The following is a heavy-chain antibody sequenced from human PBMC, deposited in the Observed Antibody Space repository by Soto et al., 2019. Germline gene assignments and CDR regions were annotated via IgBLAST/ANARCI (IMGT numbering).Heavy chain of an antibody. Sequence: GASVTVSCKASEYTFTFSSSYIHWVRQAPGQGLEWMGIINPSGGGTSYAQKFQDRVAMTRDTSTSTVYMELSSLRSDDTAVYYCATSGEEAALDFWGQGTTVTVSS. J-gene: IGHJ3*01. CDR3: ATSGEEAALDF. V-gene: IGHV1-46*01. CDR2: INPSGGGT. D-gene: IGHD7-27*01. CDR1: EYTFTFSSSY.